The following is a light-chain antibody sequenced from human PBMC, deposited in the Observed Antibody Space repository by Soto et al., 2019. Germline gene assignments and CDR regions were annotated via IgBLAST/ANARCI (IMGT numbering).Light chain of an antibody. V-gene: IGLV2-14*01. CDR2: DVS. J-gene: IGLJ2*01. CDR1: SSDVGGYNY. Sequence: QSVLTQPASVSGSPGQSITISCTGTSSDVGGYNYVSWYQQHPGKAPKLMIYDVSNRPSGVSNRFSGSKSGNTASLTISGLQAEDEADYYCSSYTSSSPLRVFGGGPKVTVL. CDR3: SSYTSSSPLRV.